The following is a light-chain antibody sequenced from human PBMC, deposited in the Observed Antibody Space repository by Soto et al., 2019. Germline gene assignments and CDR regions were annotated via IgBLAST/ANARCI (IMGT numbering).Light chain of an antibody. V-gene: IGKV1-5*01. CDR1: QSISSW. Sequence: DIQMSQSPSTMSASVGDRVTSXXRASQSISSWLAWYQQKPGKAPKFXIYDASSLESGVPSRFSGSGAGTEFTLTISSLQPDDFATYYCQQYNSYPWTFGQGTKVDIK. CDR3: QQYNSYPWT. J-gene: IGKJ1*01. CDR2: DAS.